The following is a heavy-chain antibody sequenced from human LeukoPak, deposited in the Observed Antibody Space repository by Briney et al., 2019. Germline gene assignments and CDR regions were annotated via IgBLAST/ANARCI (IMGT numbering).Heavy chain of an antibody. V-gene: IGHV1-69*05. D-gene: IGHD3-16*02. CDR2: IIPIFGTA. J-gene: IGHJ4*02. CDR1: GGTFSCYA. CDR3: AITFGGVIAPFDY. Sequence: GASVKVSCKASGGTFSCYAISWVRQAPGQGLEWMGGIIPIFGTANYAQKFQGRVTITTDESTSTAYMELSSLRSEDTAVYYCAITFGGVIAPFDYWGQGTLVTVSS.